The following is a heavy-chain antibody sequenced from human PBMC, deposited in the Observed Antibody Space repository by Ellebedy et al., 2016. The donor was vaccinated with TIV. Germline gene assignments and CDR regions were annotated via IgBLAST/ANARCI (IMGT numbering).Heavy chain of an antibody. CDR3: ARGFDGSGSYYYYGMDV. Sequence: ASVKVSCKASGYTFTSYAMHWVRQAPGQRLEWMGWINAGNGNTKYSQKFQGRVTITRDTSASTAYMELSSLRSEDTAVYYRARGFDGSGSYYYYGMDVWGQGTTVTVS. D-gene: IGHD3-10*01. CDR2: INAGNGNT. CDR1: GYTFTSYA. J-gene: IGHJ6*02. V-gene: IGHV1-3*01.